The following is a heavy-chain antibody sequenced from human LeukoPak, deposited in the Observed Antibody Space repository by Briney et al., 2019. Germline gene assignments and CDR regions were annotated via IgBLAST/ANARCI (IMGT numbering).Heavy chain of an antibody. CDR1: GYSFTSYW. D-gene: IGHD5-18*01. CDR2: IYPGDSDT. V-gene: IGHV5-51*01. Sequence: GESLKISCKGSGYSFTSYWVGWVRQLPGKGLEWMGIIYPGDSDTRYSPSFQGQVTISADKSISTAYLQWSSLKASDTAMYYCARRVDTAMATMYYFDYWGQGTLVTVSS. J-gene: IGHJ4*02. CDR3: ARRVDTAMATMYYFDY.